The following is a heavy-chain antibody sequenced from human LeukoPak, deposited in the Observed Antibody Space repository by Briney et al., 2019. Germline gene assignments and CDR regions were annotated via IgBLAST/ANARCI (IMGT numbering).Heavy chain of an antibody. Sequence: GGSLRLSCTASGFTLSAYSINWVRQAPGKGLEWIAYMSSSMNTVYYADAAEGRFTVSRDNANNAVHLQMSSLRAEDTAVYYCARGRGDCSGGTCPFTTYMDVWGKGTTVTVSS. CDR1: GFTLSAYS. CDR3: ARGRGDCSGGTCPFTTYMDV. J-gene: IGHJ6*03. D-gene: IGHD2-15*01. CDR2: MSSSMNTV. V-gene: IGHV3-48*04.